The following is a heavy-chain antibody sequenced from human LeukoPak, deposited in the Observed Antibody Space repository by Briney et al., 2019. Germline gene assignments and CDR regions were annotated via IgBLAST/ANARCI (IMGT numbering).Heavy chain of an antibody. V-gene: IGHV3-11*04. D-gene: IGHD1-26*01. CDR2: MSISGRTI. CDR3: VRHHRVVGSGSPHFDH. CDR1: GFTFDDFY. Sequence: RTGGSLRLSCATSGFTFDDFYMSWFRQAPGEGPQWVSSMSISGRTIDYADSVKGRFTISRDNAKKSLHLLMNSLRVEDTAIYYCVRHHRVVGSGSPHFDHWGQGTLVTVSS. J-gene: IGHJ4*02.